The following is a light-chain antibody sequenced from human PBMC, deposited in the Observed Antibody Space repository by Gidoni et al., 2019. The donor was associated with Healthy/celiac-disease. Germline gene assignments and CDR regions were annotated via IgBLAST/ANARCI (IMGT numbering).Light chain of an antibody. CDR1: KLGDKY. V-gene: IGLV3-1*01. CDR3: QAWDSSTAV. Sequence: YELTQPPSVSVSPGQTASITCSGDKLGDKYACWYQQKPGQSPVLVIYQDSKRPSGIPERFSGSNSGNTATLTISGTQAMDEADYYCQAWDSSTAVFGGGTKLTVL. CDR2: QDS. J-gene: IGLJ2*01.